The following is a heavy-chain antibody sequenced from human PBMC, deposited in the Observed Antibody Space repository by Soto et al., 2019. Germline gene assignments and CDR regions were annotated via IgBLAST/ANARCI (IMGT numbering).Heavy chain of an antibody. Sequence: PLEILSLTCTVSGGSISTGVYYWNWIRQHPGKGLEWIGYFYYSGSTYYNPSLKSRVTISVNTSKNQFSLKLSSVTAADTAVYYCARSVFPWGQGTLVTVSS. CDR3: ARSVFP. V-gene: IGHV4-31*03. CDR1: GGSISTGVYY. J-gene: IGHJ5*02. CDR2: FYYSGST.